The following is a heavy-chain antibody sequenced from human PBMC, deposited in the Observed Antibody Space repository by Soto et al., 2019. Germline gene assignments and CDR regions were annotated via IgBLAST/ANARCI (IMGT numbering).Heavy chain of an antibody. Sequence: GGSLRLSCAASGFTVSSNYMSWVRQAPGKGLEWVSVIYSGGSTYYADSVKGRFTISRDNSKNTLYLQMNSLRAEDTAVYYCARYDFWSGYRPYGMDVWGQGTTVTVSS. CDR2: IYSGGST. J-gene: IGHJ6*02. V-gene: IGHV3-53*01. D-gene: IGHD3-3*01. CDR1: GFTVSSNY. CDR3: ARYDFWSGYRPYGMDV.